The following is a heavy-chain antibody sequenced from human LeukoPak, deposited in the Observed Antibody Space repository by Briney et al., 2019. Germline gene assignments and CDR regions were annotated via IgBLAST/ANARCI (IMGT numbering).Heavy chain of an antibody. Sequence: ASVKVSCKASGYTFTGYYMHWVRQAPGQGLEWMGWINPNSGGTNYAQKFQGRVTMTRDTSISTAYMELSRLRSDDTAVYYCARGSEVEAAYHDAFDIWGQGTMVTVSS. D-gene: IGHD2-15*01. V-gene: IGHV1-2*02. CDR3: ARGSEVEAAYHDAFDI. CDR1: GYTFTGYY. J-gene: IGHJ3*02. CDR2: INPNSGGT.